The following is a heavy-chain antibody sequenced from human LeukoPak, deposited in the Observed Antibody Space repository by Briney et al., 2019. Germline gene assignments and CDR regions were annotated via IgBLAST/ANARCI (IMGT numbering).Heavy chain of an antibody. V-gene: IGHV1-18*01. CDR3: SRKIVVVVAATPARAFYI. D-gene: IGHD2-15*01. CDR1: GYTFTSYG. CDR2: ISAYNGNT. Sequence: GASVKVSCKASGYTFTSYGISWVRQAPGQGLEWMGWISAYNGNTNYAQKLQGRVTMTTDTSTSTAYMELRRLRSDDTAVYYWSRKIVVVVAATPARAFYIWGQGTMVTVSS. J-gene: IGHJ3*02.